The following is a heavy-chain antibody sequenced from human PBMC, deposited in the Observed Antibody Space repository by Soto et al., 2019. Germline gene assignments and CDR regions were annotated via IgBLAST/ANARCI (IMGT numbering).Heavy chain of an antibody. CDR1: GGSISSYY. CDR3: ARGRPQKGGYCSSTSCYSYYYYYMDV. CDR2: IYYSGST. V-gene: IGHV4-59*01. J-gene: IGHJ6*03. D-gene: IGHD2-2*01. Sequence: PSETLSLTCTVSGGSISSYYWSWIRQPPGKGLEWIGYIYYSGSTNYNPSLKSRVTISVDTSKNQFSLKLSSVTAADTAVYYCARGRPQKGGYCSSTSCYSYYYYYMDVWGKGTTVTGLL.